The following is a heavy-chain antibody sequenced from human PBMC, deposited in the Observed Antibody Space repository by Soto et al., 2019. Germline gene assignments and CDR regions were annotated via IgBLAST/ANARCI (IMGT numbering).Heavy chain of an antibody. CDR2: IIPILGIA. CDR1: GGTFSSYT. J-gene: IGHJ5*02. D-gene: IGHD6-19*01. Sequence: QVQLVQSGAEVKKPGSSVKVSCTASGGTFSSYTISWVRQAPGQGLEWMGRIIPILGIANYAQKFQGRVTITADKSTSTAYMELSSLRSEDTAVYYCARAPAGIAVAGRFDPWGQGTLVTVSS. V-gene: IGHV1-69*02. CDR3: ARAPAGIAVAGRFDP.